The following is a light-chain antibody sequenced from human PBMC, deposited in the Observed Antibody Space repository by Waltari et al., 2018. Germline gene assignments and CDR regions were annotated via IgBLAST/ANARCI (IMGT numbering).Light chain of an antibody. J-gene: IGKJ4*01. V-gene: IGKV3-11*01. CDR2: ETS. Sequence: EIVLTQSPGTLSLSPGERATLSCRASQSVYTFLAWYQQKPGQPPRLLIYETSKRATGTPARFSGSVSGTDFTLTISSLEPEDSAVYYCQQRANWPPLTFGGGTKVEI. CDR3: QQRANWPPLT. CDR1: QSVYTF.